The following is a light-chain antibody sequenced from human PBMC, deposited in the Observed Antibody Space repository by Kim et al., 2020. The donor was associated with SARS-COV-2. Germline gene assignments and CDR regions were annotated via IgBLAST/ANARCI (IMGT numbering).Light chain of an antibody. V-gene: IGLV1-47*01. CDR3: AAWDDSLSGREV. CDR1: SSNIGSNY. Sequence: QSVLTQPPSASGTPGQRVTISCSGSSSNIGSNYVYWYQQLPGTAPKLLIYRNNQRPSGVPERFSGSKSGTSASLAISGLRSEDEADYYCAAWDDSLSGREVFGGGTKLTVL. CDR2: RNN. J-gene: IGLJ2*01.